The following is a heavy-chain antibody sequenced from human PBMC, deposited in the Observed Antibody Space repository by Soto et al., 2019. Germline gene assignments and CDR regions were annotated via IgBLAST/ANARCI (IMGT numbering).Heavy chain of an antibody. J-gene: IGHJ5*02. CDR3: ARRSGGQRFGPAYPDL. V-gene: IGHV5-51*01. CDR1: EYSFSTYW. D-gene: IGHD3-3*01. Sequence: EVQLVQSGAEVKKPGESVKISCKGSEYSFSTYWIAWVRQTPGKGLEWMGIFSPVDSDRRYSPSFEGQVTMSADKSIRTAYLQLSSLKASDTGIYYCARRSGGQRFGPAYPDLWGQGTLVTVSS. CDR2: FSPVDSDR.